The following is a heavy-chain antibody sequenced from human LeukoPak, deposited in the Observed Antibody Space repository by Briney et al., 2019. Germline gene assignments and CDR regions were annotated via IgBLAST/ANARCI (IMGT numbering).Heavy chain of an antibody. CDR1: GFTFSSYW. CDR2: IKQDGSEK. CDR3: ARYPLMPGYSSSWYGWGYYYYYMDV. J-gene: IGHJ6*03. V-gene: IGHV3-7*01. D-gene: IGHD6-13*01. Sequence: GGSLRLSCAASGFTFSSYWMSWVRQTPGKELEWVANIKQDGSEKYYVDSVKGRFTISRDNAKNSLYLQMNSLRAEDTAVYYCARYPLMPGYSSSWYGWGYYYYYMDVWGKGTTVTVSS.